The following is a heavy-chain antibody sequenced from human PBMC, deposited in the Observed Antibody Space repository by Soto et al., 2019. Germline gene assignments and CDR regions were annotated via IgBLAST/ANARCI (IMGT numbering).Heavy chain of an antibody. V-gene: IGHV4-30-4*01. D-gene: IGHD3-9*01. CDR1: GGSISSGDYY. Sequence: QVQLQESGPGLVKPSQTLSLTCTVSGGSISSGDYYWSWIRQPPGKGLEWIGYIYYSGSTYYNPSLKSRVTISVDTSKNQFSLKLSSVTAADTAVYYCASSFPSILTGSYYYGMDVWGQGTTVTVSS. CDR3: ASSFPSILTGSYYYGMDV. J-gene: IGHJ6*02. CDR2: IYYSGST.